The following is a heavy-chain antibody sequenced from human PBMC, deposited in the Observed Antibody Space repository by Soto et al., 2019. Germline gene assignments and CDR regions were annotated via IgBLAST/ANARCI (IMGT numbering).Heavy chain of an antibody. CDR2: IYYSGST. Sequence: PSETLSLTCTVSGGSISSSSYYWGWIRRPPGKGLEWIGSIYYSGSTYYNPSLKSRVTISVDTSKNQFYLKLSSVTAADTAVYYCARHAVSSWHNCFDPWGQGTLVTVS. J-gene: IGHJ5*02. CDR1: GGSISSSSYY. V-gene: IGHV4-39*01. D-gene: IGHD6-13*01. CDR3: ARHAVSSWHNCFDP.